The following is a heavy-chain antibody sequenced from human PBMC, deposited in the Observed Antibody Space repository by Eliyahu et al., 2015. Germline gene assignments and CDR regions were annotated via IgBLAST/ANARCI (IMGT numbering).Heavy chain of an antibody. V-gene: IGHV3-74*01. Sequence: EEQLVQSGGGLVQPGESLRLSCEASGFILSAYWMYWVRQVPGQGLVWVSHINNDGSTTTYPDSVKGRFTVSGDYAKNTLYLHINSLRVEDTAVYYCAKGGYMHALDVWGQGTTVTVSS. D-gene: IGHD2-2*02. J-gene: IGHJ6*02. CDR1: GFILSAYW. CDR3: AKGGYMHALDV. CDR2: INNDGSTT.